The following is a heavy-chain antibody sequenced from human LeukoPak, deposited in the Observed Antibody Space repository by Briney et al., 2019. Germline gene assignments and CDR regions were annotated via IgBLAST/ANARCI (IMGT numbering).Heavy chain of an antibody. CDR3: ARGASARQDS. Sequence: GGSLRLSCAAPGFTFSTYWMHWVRQAPGKGLVWVSRIYIDGSSTNYADSVKGRFTISRDNAKNTLYLEMNSLRVEDTAVYYCARGASARQDSWGQGTLVTASS. CDR1: GFTFSTYW. V-gene: IGHV3-74*01. J-gene: IGHJ4*02. CDR2: IYIDGSST. D-gene: IGHD2-2*01.